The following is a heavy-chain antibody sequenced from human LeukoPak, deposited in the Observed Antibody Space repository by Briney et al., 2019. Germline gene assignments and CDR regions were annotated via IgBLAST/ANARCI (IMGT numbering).Heavy chain of an antibody. J-gene: IGHJ3*02. V-gene: IGHV3-21*01. CDR1: GFTFSSYI. D-gene: IGHD3-22*01. Sequence: PGGPLRLSYAASGFTFSSYIMNWVRQAPGKGLEWVSSISSSSSYIYYADSVKGRFTISRDNAKNSLYLQMNSLRAEDTAVYYCARDRSSGYYAVGANAFDIWGQGTMVTVSS. CDR3: ARDRSSGYYAVGANAFDI. CDR2: ISSSSSYI.